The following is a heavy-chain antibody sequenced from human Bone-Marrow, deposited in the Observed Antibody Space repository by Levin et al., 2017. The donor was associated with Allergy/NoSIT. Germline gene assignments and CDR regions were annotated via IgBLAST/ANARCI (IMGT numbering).Heavy chain of an antibody. Sequence: QSGGSLRLSCAASGFTFDDYAMHWVRQGPGKGLEWVSSINWSGEKIVYADSVQGRFTISRDNAKNSLFLQMNSLRGEDTAFYYCVKDITSGLGYSHNLGRNYLDYWGQGSLVTVSS. J-gene: IGHJ4*02. CDR1: GFTFDDYA. CDR3: VKDITSGLGYSHNLGRNYLDY. D-gene: IGHD5-12*01. V-gene: IGHV3-9*01. CDR2: INWSGEKI.